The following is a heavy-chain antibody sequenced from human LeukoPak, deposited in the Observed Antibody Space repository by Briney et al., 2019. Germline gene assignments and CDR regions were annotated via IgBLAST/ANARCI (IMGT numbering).Heavy chain of an antibody. CDR3: ARDIVAAGLFFDY. D-gene: IGHD6-13*01. CDR2: INTGSSTI. V-gene: IGHV3-48*04. J-gene: IGHJ4*02. CDR1: GFTFSSYT. Sequence: GGSLRLSCAASGFTFSSYTMNWVRQAPGRGLEWVSYINTGSSTIYYADSVKGRFTTSRDNAKNSLYLQMNSLRAEDTAVYYCARDIVAAGLFFDYWGQGTLVTVSS.